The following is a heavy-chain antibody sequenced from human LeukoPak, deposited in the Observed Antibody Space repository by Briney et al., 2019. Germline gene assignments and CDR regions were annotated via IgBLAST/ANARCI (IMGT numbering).Heavy chain of an antibody. D-gene: IGHD5-18*01. CDR2: ISGSGGST. Sequence: GGSLRLSCAASGFTFSSYAMSWVRQAPGKGLEWVSAISGSGGSTYYADSVKGRFTISRDNPKNTLYLQMNSLRAEDTAVYYCAKDRGYSYGYDYFDYWGQGTLVTVSS. J-gene: IGHJ4*02. V-gene: IGHV3-23*01. CDR3: AKDRGYSYGYDYFDY. CDR1: GFTFSSYA.